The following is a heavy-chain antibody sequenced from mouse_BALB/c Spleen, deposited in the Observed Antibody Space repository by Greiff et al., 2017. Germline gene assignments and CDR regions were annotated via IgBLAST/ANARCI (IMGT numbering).Heavy chain of an antibody. Sequence: EVMLVESGGGLVKPGGSLKLSCAASGFTFSSYAMSWVRQTPEKRLEWVASISSGGSTYYPDSVKGRFTISRDNARNILYLQMSSLRSEDTAMYYCARGRRIPGCDGGFFAYWGQGTLVTVSA. J-gene: IGHJ3*01. V-gene: IGHV5-6-5*01. D-gene: IGHD3-1*01. CDR3: ARGRRIPGCDGGFFAY. CDR2: ISSGGST. CDR1: GFTFSSYA.